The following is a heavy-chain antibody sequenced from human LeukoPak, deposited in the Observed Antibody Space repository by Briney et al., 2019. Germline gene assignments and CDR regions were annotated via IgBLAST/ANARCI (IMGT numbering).Heavy chain of an antibody. CDR3: ARSNIATRGGDNWFDP. D-gene: IGHD6-6*01. V-gene: IGHV1-2*02. J-gene: IGHJ5*02. Sequence: ASVNVSCKSSGYTFTGYYMHWVRQAPAQGVAWMGWIGTNSCGTNYAHKFQDRVTITRDTSVSTAYMELSSLRSDDTAVYYCARSNIATRGGDNWFDPWGQGTLVTVSS. CDR2: IGTNSCGT. CDR1: GYTFTGYY.